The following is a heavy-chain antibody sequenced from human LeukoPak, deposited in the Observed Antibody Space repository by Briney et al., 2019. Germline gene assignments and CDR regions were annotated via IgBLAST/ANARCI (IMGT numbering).Heavy chain of an antibody. V-gene: IGHV4-61*02. J-gene: IGHJ3*02. CDR2: IYTDGST. CDR3: AAFLLQQINVFDI. Sequence: SETLSLTCAVSSGSISSSSYYWSWIREPAGKGLEWIGRIYTDGSTEYNPSLKSRVTVSLDTSKNQFSLKLSSVTAADTALYYCAAFLLQQINVFDIWGQGTMVTVSS. D-gene: IGHD1-1*01. CDR1: SGSISSSSYY.